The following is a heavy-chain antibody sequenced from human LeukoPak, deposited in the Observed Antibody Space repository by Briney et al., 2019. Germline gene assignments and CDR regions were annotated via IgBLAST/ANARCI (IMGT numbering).Heavy chain of an antibody. D-gene: IGHD3-10*01. CDR2: ISSGTT. CDR1: GFTFSSYW. Sequence: GGSLRLSCAASGFTFSSYWMHWVRQAPGKGLEWVSYISSGTTYYADSVKGRFTISRDNAKNSLYLQMNSLRDEDTAVYYCAREDGSGSYLVYWGQGTLVTVSS. CDR3: AREDGSGSYLVY. V-gene: IGHV3-48*02. J-gene: IGHJ4*02.